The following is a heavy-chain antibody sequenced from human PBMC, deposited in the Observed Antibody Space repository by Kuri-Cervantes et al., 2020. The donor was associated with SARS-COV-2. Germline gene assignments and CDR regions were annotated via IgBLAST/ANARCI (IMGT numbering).Heavy chain of an antibody. Sequence: GGSLRPSCAASGFTFSSYAMHWVRQAPGKGLEWVAVISYDGSNKYSADSVKGRFTISRDNSKNTLYLKMNSLRAEDTAVYYCARGTLLTFGGVISPFDYWGQGTLVTVSS. V-gene: IGHV3-30-3*01. CDR3: ARGTLLTFGGVISPFDY. CDR1: GFTFSSYA. D-gene: IGHD3-16*02. J-gene: IGHJ4*02. CDR2: ISYDGSNK.